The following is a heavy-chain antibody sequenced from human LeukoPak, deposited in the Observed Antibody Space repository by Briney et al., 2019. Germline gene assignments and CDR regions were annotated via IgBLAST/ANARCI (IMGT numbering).Heavy chain of an antibody. Sequence: ASVKVSCKASGYTFTSYGISWVRQAPGQGLEWMGWISAYNGNKNYAQKLQGRVTMTTDTSTSTANMELRSLRSDDTAVYYCARDRSDRRSDYWGQGTLVTVSS. CDR3: ARDRSDRRSDY. J-gene: IGHJ4*02. V-gene: IGHV1-18*01. CDR2: ISAYNGNK. CDR1: GYTFTSYG.